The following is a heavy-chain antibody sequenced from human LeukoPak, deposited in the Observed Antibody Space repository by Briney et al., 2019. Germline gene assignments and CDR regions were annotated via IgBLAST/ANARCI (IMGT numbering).Heavy chain of an antibody. CDR2: IYYSGST. Sequence: SETLSLTCTVSGGSISSYYWNWIRQSPGKGLEWIGDIYYSGSTNYNPSLKSRVTISVDTSKNQFSLRLTSVTAADTAVYYCAREGMAVGFARFPIFNYWGQGTLATVSS. V-gene: IGHV4-59*01. D-gene: IGHD6-19*01. CDR1: GGSISSYY. J-gene: IGHJ4*02. CDR3: AREGMAVGFARFPIFNY.